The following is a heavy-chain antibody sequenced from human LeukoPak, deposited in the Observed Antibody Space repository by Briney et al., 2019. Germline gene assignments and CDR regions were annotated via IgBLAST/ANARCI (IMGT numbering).Heavy chain of an antibody. J-gene: IGHJ6*03. D-gene: IGHD3-10*01. V-gene: IGHV4-39*07. CDR1: GGSISSGPYY. CDR2: IYYGENT. Sequence: PSETLSLTCTVSGGSISSGPYYWGWIRQPPGKGLEWIGNIYYGENTYYNPSLKSRVTISVDTSKNQFSLKLSSVTAADTAVYYCARLTKNDSGTYRFGKKKRGYMDVWGKGTTVTISS. CDR3: ARLTKNDSGTYRFGKKKRGYMDV.